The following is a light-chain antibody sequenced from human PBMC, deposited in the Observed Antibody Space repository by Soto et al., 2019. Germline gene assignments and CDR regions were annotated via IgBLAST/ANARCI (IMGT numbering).Light chain of an antibody. Sequence: RESATLCCRARQTVGITYLTWYQQKPGQAPRLLIFGASKRATGIPDRFSGSGSGRDFTLTISGLEPEDFAVYYCQQYGSSPLISFGQGTLLEIK. J-gene: IGKJ5*01. V-gene: IGKV3-20*01. CDR1: QTVGITY. CDR2: GAS. CDR3: QQYGSSPLIS.